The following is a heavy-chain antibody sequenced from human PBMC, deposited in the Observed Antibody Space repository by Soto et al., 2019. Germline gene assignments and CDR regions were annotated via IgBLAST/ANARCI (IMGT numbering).Heavy chain of an antibody. J-gene: IGHJ4*02. Sequence: ASVKVSFKASGYTFTSYNVHWLRQAPGQGLEWMAIINPSGGTTYYVQKFEGRVTLTTDTSTSTVYMELSSLRSDDTAVYYCARVRGGGSEYFFDYWGQGTLVTV. D-gene: IGHD2-15*01. CDR1: GYTFTSYN. CDR3: ARVRGGGSEYFFDY. V-gene: IGHV1-46*01. CDR2: INPSGGTT.